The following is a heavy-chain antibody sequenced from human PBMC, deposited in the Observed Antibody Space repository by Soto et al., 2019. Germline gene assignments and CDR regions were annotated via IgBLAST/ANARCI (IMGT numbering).Heavy chain of an antibody. CDR1: CGSFSGYY. CDR3: ARGKTYCSGGYCYGQSDY. D-gene: IGHD2-15*01. V-gene: IGHV4-34*01. J-gene: IGHJ4*02. Sequence: SETLSLTCAVYCGSFSGYYWSWIRQPPGKGLEWIGEINHSGSTNYNPSLKSRVTISVDTSKNQFSLKLTSVNAADTAVYYCARGKTYCSGGYCYGQSDYWGQGTLVTVSS. CDR2: INHSGST.